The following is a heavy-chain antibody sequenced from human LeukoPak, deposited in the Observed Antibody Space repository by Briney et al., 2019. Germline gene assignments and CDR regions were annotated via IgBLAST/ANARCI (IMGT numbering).Heavy chain of an antibody. CDR3: AKDLPYYYYGMDV. CDR1: GFTVSSNY. Sequence: GGSLRLSCAASGFTVSSNYMNWVRQAPGKGLEWVSVIYSGGSTYYADSVKGRFTISRHNSKNTLYLQMNSLRAEDTAAYYCAKDLPYYYYGMDVWGQGTTVTVSS. CDR2: IYSGGST. V-gene: IGHV3-53*04. J-gene: IGHJ6*02.